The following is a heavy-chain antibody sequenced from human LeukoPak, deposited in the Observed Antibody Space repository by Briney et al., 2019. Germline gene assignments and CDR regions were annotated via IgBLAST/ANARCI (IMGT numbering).Heavy chain of an antibody. Sequence: PGRSLRLSCAASGFTFSSYGMHWVRQAPGKGLEWVAVISYDGSNKYYADSVKGRFTISRDNSKNTLYLQMNSLRAEDTAVYYCAKEEPVYYMDVWGKGTTVTVSS. D-gene: IGHD1-14*01. J-gene: IGHJ6*03. V-gene: IGHV3-30*18. CDR1: GFTFSSYG. CDR3: AKEEPVYYMDV. CDR2: ISYDGSNK.